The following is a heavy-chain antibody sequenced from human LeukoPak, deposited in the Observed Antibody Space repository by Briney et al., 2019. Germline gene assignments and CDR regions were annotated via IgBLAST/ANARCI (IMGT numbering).Heavy chain of an antibody. CDR3: ITPLPYSAQ. J-gene: IGHJ4*02. D-gene: IGHD2-21*01. CDR1: GFTVSSNY. Sequence: PGGSLRLSCAASGFTVSSNYMSWVRQAPGKGLEWVGRIKPKTDGETTEYAAPVKDRFSISRDNSKSMMYLQMNSLKTEDTAVYYCITPLPYSAQGGQGTLVTVSS. V-gene: IGHV3-15*01. CDR2: IKPKTDGETT.